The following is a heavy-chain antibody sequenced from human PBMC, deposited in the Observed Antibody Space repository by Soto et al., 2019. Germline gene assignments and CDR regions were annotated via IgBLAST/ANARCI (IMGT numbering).Heavy chain of an antibody. V-gene: IGHV3-33*03. Sequence: QVHLAESGGGVVQPGRSLRLSCVASGFTFNNFGMHWVRQAPGKGLEWLDVIWFDGSTTYYADSVRGRCTISRDNSKNTLYLEIISLRAEDTAVYYCAKNHNYYDRSGHYYGDGGFDYWGQGTRVTVSS. CDR1: GFTFNNFG. J-gene: IGHJ4*02. CDR3: AKNHNYYDRSGHYYGDGGFDY. D-gene: IGHD3-22*01. CDR2: IWFDGSTT.